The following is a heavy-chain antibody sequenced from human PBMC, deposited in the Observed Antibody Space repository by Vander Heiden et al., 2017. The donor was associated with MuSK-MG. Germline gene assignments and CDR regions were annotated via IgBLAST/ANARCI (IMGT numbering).Heavy chain of an antibody. CDR3: ATETRSITGTTLFGMDV. CDR1: GGSFSGYY. CDR2: INHSGST. D-gene: IGHD1-20*01. J-gene: IGHJ6*02. Sequence: QVQLQQWGAGLLKPSETLSLTCAVYGGSFSGYYWSWIRQPPGKGLEWIGEINHSGSTNYNPSLKSRVTISVDTSKNQFPLKLSSVTAADTAVYYCATETRSITGTTLFGMDVWGQGTTVTVSS. V-gene: IGHV4-34*01.